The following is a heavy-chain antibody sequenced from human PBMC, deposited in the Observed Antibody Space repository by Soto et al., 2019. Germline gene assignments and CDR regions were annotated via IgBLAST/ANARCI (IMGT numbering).Heavy chain of an antibody. CDR1: EFTFSDYA. J-gene: IGHJ3*02. D-gene: IGHD3-22*01. V-gene: IGHV3-30-3*01. CDR3: ARVHYHDSSGQNGQAFDI. Sequence: QVQLVESGGGVVQPGRSLRLSCAASEFTFSDYAMHWVRQAPGKGLEWVAVISDDGDKVFYADSMKDRLTISRDNSKSTLFLKQTSLGPEDTAIYYCARVHYHDSSGQNGQAFDIWGQGTLVTVSS. CDR2: ISDDGDKV.